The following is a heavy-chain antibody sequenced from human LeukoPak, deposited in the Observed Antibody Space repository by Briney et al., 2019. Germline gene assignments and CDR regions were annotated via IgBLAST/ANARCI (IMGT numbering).Heavy chain of an antibody. CDR2: IYHSGST. Sequence: SETLSLTCAVSGYSISSGYYWGWIRQPPGKGLEWIGSIYHSGSTYYNPSLKSLITISVDTSKTHFSLRLSSVTAADTAVYYCARQRAARLPYYYYYYMDVWGKGTTVTVSS. V-gene: IGHV4-38-2*01. CDR1: GYSISSGYY. CDR3: ARQRAARLPYYYYYYMDV. D-gene: IGHD6-6*01. J-gene: IGHJ6*03.